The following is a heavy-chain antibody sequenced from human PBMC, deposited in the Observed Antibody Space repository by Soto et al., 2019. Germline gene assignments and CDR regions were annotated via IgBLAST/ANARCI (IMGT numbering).Heavy chain of an antibody. V-gene: IGHV3-30-3*01. CDR3: ARGETWIQLWYLDY. Sequence: GGSLRLSCAASGFTFSSYAMHWVRQAPGKGLEWVAVISYDGSNKYYADSVKGRFTISRDNSKNTLYLQMNSLRAEDTVVYYCARGETWIQLWYLDYWGQGTLVTVSS. CDR1: GFTFSSYA. D-gene: IGHD5-18*01. J-gene: IGHJ4*02. CDR2: ISYDGSNK.